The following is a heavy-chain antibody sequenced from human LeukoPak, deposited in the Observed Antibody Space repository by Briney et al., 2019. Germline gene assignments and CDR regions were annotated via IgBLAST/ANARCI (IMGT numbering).Heavy chain of an antibody. CDR3: ARVQVAAHARVENYGMDV. D-gene: IGHD2-15*01. J-gene: IGHJ6*02. CDR2: ISYDGSNK. Sequence: GGSLRLSCAASGFTFSSYAMSWVRQAPGKGLEWVAVISYDGSNKYYADSVKGRFTISRDNSKNTLYLQMNSLRAEDTAVYYCARVQVAAHARVENYGMDVWGQGTTVTVSS. V-gene: IGHV3-30*04. CDR1: GFTFSSYA.